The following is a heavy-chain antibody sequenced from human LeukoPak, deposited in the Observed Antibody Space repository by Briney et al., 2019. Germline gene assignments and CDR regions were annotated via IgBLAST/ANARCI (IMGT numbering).Heavy chain of an antibody. J-gene: IGHJ5*02. D-gene: IGHD4-17*01. CDR1: GGSISSYY. V-gene: IGHV4-59*01. CDR2: IYYSRST. CDR3: AGALGDYDRWFDP. Sequence: SGTLSLTCTVSGGSISSYYWSWIRQPPGKGLEWIGYIYYSRSTNYSPSLKSRVTISVDTSKNQFSLKLSSVTAADTAVYYCAGALGDYDRWFDPWGQGTLVTVSS.